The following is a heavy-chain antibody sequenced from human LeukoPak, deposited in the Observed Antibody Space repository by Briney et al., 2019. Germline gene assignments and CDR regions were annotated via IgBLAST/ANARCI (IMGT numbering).Heavy chain of an antibody. V-gene: IGHV3-48*01. CDR3: AREAVAGNYYYYYYMDV. Sequence: GGSLRLSCTTSGFTFSSSAMSWVRQAPGKGLEWVSYISSSSSTIYYADSVKGRFTISRDNAKNSLYLQMNSLRAEDTAVYYCAREAVAGNYYYYYYMDVWGKGTTVTVSS. J-gene: IGHJ6*03. CDR1: GFTFSSSA. CDR2: ISSSSSTI. D-gene: IGHD6-19*01.